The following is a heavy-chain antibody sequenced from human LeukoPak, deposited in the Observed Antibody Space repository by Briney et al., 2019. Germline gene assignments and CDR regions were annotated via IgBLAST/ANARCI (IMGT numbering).Heavy chain of an antibody. Sequence: PGGSLRLSCTVSGFTLSSYEMSWIRQAPGKGLEWVSSIDYSGGSSYYADSVKGRFTISRDDSKNTLYLQLNSLRAEDTAVYYCARNSSWYGVSWGQGTLVSVSS. CDR3: ARNSSWYGVS. V-gene: IGHV3-23*01. CDR1: GFTLSSYE. J-gene: IGHJ4*02. CDR2: IDYSGGSS. D-gene: IGHD6-13*01.